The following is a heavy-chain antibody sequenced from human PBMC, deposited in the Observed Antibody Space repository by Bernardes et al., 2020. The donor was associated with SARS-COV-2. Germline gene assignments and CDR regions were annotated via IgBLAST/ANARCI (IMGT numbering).Heavy chain of an antibody. D-gene: IGHD1-26*01. CDR2: ISYEGSTQ. CDR3: VKGAAVGDV. J-gene: IGHJ6*02. CDR1: GFIFSNYG. V-gene: IGHV3-30*18. Sequence: GGSLRLSCVGSGFIFSNYGMHWVRQAPGKGLEWVALISYEGSTQKYTDSVKGRFTISRDNSKDTLYLQMNSLKTEDSGTYYCVKGAAVGDVWGPGTTVTVSS.